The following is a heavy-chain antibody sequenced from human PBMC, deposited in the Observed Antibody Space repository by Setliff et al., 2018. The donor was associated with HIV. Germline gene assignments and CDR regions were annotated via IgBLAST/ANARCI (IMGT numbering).Heavy chain of an antibody. D-gene: IGHD2-15*01. CDR2: IYYSGRI. CDR1: GGSISSGGYY. J-gene: IGHJ4*02. CDR3: ARGKDPGLYFDN. Sequence: SETLSLTCTVSGGSISSGGYYWSWIRQFAGKGLEWIADIYYSGRINYNPSLKSRLTVSIDTSKNHLSLKVISVSVADTAMYFCARGKDPGLYFDNWRQGTLVTVSS. V-gene: IGHV4-31*03.